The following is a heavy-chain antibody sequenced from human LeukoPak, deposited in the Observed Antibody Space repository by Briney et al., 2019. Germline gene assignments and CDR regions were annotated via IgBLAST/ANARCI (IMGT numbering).Heavy chain of an antibody. CDR3: ARDGARLRGTSGMDV. Sequence: SETLSLTCTVSGGSMTDRYWSWIRQSPGKGLEWIGFFHYSGHTDYNPSLKSRVTISVDMSKNQFSLKLNSVTAADTAVYYCARDGARLRGTSGMDVWGQGTTVTVSS. V-gene: IGHV4-59*11. CDR2: FHYSGHT. CDR1: GGSMTDRY. D-gene: IGHD6-6*01. J-gene: IGHJ6*02.